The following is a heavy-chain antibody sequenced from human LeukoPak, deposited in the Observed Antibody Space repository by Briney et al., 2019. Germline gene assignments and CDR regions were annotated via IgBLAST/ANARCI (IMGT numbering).Heavy chain of an antibody. Sequence: GGSLRLSCAASGFTFSSYAMHWVRQAPGKGPEWVAVISYDGSNKYYADSVKGRFTISRDNSKNTLYLQMNSLRAEDTAVYYCARDSSGYGGYFDYWGQGTLVTVSS. CDR2: ISYDGSNK. CDR3: ARDSSGYGGYFDY. V-gene: IGHV3-30*04. D-gene: IGHD3-22*01. J-gene: IGHJ4*02. CDR1: GFTFSSYA.